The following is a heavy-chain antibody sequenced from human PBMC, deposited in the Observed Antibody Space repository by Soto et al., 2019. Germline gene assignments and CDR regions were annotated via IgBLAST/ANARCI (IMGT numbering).Heavy chain of an antibody. J-gene: IGHJ4*02. CDR1: GFTFSNYW. D-gene: IGHD2-15*01. CDR2: IKEDGSEK. CDR3: SRDVVVGAKALNY. Sequence: GGSLRLSCAASGFTFSNYWMTWVRQAPGKGLEWVANIKEDGSEKHYVDSVKGRFTISRDNAKNSLCLQMNSLRVEDTAVYFCSRDVVVGAKALNYWGQGALGPVSS. V-gene: IGHV3-7*01.